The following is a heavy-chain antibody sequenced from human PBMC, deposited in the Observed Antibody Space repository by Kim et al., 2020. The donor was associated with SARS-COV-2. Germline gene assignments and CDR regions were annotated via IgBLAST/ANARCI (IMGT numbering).Heavy chain of an antibody. D-gene: IGHD4-17*01. Sequence: SVKGRFTISRDNSKNTLYLQMNSLRAEDTAVYYCAKLVTYGGNSSGDFDYWGQGTLVTVSS. J-gene: IGHJ4*02. V-gene: IGHV3-30*02. CDR3: AKLVTYGGNSSGDFDY.